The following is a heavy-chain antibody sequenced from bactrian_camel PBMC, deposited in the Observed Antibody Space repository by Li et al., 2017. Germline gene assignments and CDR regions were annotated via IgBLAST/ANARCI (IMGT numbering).Heavy chain of an antibody. Sequence: HVQLVESGGGSVQAGGSLRLSCVVQDNLYRRIPMGWFRQAPGEEREGVAAIDRGTTTVYADSVKGRFTISQDSAKNTVFLQMNSLKPEDTAMYYCAAYGSGGSYIWGCRFGYWGQGTQVTVS. CDR1: DNLYRRIP. CDR3: AAYGSGGSYIWGCRFGY. CDR2: IDRGTTT. V-gene: IGHV3S53*01. D-gene: IGHD6*01. J-gene: IGHJ6*01.